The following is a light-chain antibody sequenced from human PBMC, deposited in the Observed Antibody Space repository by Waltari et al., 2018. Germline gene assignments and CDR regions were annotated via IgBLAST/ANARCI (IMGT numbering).Light chain of an antibody. CDR3: CTYAGSSTYA. CDR1: SNDVGEYSL. CDR2: DVT. Sequence: QSALTQPASVSGSPGQSTTISCTATSNDVGEYSLLSWYQQHPVKAPTLIIYDVTKRPSGVSDRFSGSKSGNTAFLTISGLQAEDEADYHCCTYAGSSTYAFGTGTTVSVL. J-gene: IGLJ1*01. V-gene: IGLV2-23*02.